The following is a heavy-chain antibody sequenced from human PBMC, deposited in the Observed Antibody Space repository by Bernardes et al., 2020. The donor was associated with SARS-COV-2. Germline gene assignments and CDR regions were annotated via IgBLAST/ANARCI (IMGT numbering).Heavy chain of an antibody. J-gene: IGHJ4*02. CDR2: IYSGGNT. D-gene: IGHD3-22*01. V-gene: IGHV3-53*04. Sequence: GGSLRLSCAASAFTVRNDYMSWFRQTPGKGLEWVSVIYSGGNTYYTDSVKGRFTISRHISENTLYLHMNSLRSEDTAVYYCSSGPYDHDGTADSGIDYWGQGILVSVSS. CDR1: AFTVRNDY. CDR3: SSGPYDHDGTADSGIDY.